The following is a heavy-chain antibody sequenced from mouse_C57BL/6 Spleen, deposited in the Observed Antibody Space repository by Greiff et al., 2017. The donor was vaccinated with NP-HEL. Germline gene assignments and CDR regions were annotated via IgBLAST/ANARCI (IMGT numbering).Heavy chain of an antibody. CDR3: AFRDYYGSSYWYFDV. V-gene: IGHV1-52*01. Sequence: QVQLQQPGAELVRPGSSVKLSCKASGYTFTSYWMHWVKQRPIQGLEWIGNIDPSDSGTHYNQKFKDKATLTVDKSSSTAYMQLSSLTAEDSAVYYCAFRDYYGSSYWYFDVWGTGTTVTVSS. D-gene: IGHD1-1*01. CDR1: GYTFTSYW. CDR2: IDPSDSGT. J-gene: IGHJ1*03.